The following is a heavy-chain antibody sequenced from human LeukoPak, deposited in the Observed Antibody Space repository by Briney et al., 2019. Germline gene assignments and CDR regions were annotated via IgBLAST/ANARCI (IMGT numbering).Heavy chain of an antibody. Sequence: GASVKVSCKASGYTFTSYGISWVRQAPGQGLEWMGWISAYNGNTNYAQKLQGRVTMTTDTSTSTAYMELRSLRSDDTAVYYCARVSDGSYWPGTGNDYWGQGTLVTVSS. D-gene: IGHD1-26*01. CDR2: ISAYNGNT. V-gene: IGHV1-18*01. J-gene: IGHJ4*02. CDR1: GYTFTSYG. CDR3: ARVSDGSYWPGTGNDY.